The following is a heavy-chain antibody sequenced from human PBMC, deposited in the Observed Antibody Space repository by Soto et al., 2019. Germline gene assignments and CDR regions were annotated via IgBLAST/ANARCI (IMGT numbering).Heavy chain of an antibody. J-gene: IGHJ6*03. CDR1: GGSISSYY. CDR2: IYYSGST. D-gene: IGHD3-10*01. CDR3: ARRDYYGSGSYPGYYMDV. V-gene: IGHV4-59*08. Sequence: SETLSLTCTVSGGSISSYYWSWIRQPPGKGLEWIGYIYYSGSTNYNPSLKSRVTISVDTSKNQFSLKLSSVTAADTAVYYCARRDYYGSGSYPGYYMDVWGKGTTVTVSS.